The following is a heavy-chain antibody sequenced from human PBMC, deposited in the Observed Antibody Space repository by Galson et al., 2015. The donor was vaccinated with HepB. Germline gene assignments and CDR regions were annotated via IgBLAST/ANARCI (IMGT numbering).Heavy chain of an antibody. CDR2: IWYDGSNK. J-gene: IGHJ4*02. CDR1: GFTFDDYG. CDR3: ARDGVVPLGAFDY. V-gene: IGHV3-33*08. Sequence: SLRLSCAASGFTFDDYGMSWVRQAPGKGLEWVAVIWYDGSNKYYADSVKGRFTISRDNSKNTLYLQMNSLRAEDTAVYYCARDGVVPLGAFDYWGQGTLVTVSS. D-gene: IGHD3-16*01.